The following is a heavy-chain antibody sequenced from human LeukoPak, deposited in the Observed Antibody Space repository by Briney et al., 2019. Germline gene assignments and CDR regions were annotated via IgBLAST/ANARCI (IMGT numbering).Heavy chain of an antibody. CDR2: IYHSGST. V-gene: IGHV4-30-2*01. CDR3: AKDISSWYYFDY. Sequence: SSQTLSLTGAVSGGSISSGGYSWSWIRQPPGKGLEWIGYIYHSGSTYYNPSLKSRVTISVDRSKNQFSLKLSSVTAADTAVYYCAKDISSWYYFDYWGQGTLVTVSS. J-gene: IGHJ4*02. CDR1: GGSISSGGYS. D-gene: IGHD6-13*01.